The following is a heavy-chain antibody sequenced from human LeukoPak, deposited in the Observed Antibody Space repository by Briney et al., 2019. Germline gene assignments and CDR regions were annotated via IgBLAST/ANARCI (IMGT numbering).Heavy chain of an antibody. J-gene: IGHJ4*02. CDR2: IYYSGST. D-gene: IGHD3-10*01. Sequence: SETLSLTCTVSGGSISSYYWSWIRQPPGKGLEWIGYIYYSGSTNYNPSLKSRVTISVDTSKNQFSLKLSSVTAADTAVYYCAGYYGSGRDYWGQGTLVTVSS. CDR3: AGYYGSGRDY. CDR1: GGSISSYY. V-gene: IGHV4-59*01.